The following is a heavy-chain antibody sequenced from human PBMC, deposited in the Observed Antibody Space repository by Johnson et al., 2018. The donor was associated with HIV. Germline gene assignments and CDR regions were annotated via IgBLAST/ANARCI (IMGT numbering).Heavy chain of an antibody. V-gene: IGHV3-9*01. J-gene: IGHJ3*02. CDR3: ATCSDQVLLGGDAFDI. D-gene: IGHD3-16*01. CDR1: GFTFDDYA. Sequence: VQLVESGGGVVRPGGSLRLSCAASGFTFDDYAIHWVRQAPGKGLEWVSGISWTSGSIGYADSVKGRFTLSRDNAKNSLFLLMNSLRVEDTAVYYCATCSDQVLLGGDAFDIWGQGTMVTVSS. CDR2: ISWTSGSI.